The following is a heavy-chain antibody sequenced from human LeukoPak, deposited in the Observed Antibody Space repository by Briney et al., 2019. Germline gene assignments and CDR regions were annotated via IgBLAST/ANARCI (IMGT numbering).Heavy chain of an antibody. J-gene: IGHJ4*02. CDR3: AKPMIGKGGPFDY. D-gene: IGHD3-10*02. V-gene: IGHV3-30*02. CDR1: GFTFSNYG. CDR2: IWYDGSNK. Sequence: GGSLRLSCAASGFTFSNYGMHWVRQAPGKGLEWVAFIWYDGSNKYYADSEKGRFTISRDNSRDTLYLQMNNLRIEDTAVYYCAKPMIGKGGPFDYWGQGTLVTVSS.